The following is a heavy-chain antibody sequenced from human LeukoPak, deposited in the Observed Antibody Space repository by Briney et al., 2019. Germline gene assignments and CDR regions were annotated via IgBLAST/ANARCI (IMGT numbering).Heavy chain of an antibody. CDR3: ARDRALQRQLGPYYYYYGMDV. D-gene: IGHD6-13*01. CDR2: IIPIFGTA. Sequence: GSSVKVSCKASGGTFSSYAISWVRQAPGQGLEWMGGIIPIFGTANYAQKFQGRVTITADESTSTAYMELSSLRSEDTAVYYCARDRALQRQLGPYYYYYGMDVWGQGTTVTVSS. J-gene: IGHJ6*02. V-gene: IGHV1-69*01. CDR1: GGTFSSYA.